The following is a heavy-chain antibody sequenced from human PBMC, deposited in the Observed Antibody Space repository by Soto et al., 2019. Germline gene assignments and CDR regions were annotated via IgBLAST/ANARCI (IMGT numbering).Heavy chain of an antibody. J-gene: IGHJ4*02. D-gene: IGHD3-22*01. CDR3: AKPQANFYDSSGYFDY. Sequence: GGSLRLSCAASGFTFSSFGIHWVRQAPGKGLEWLAVISYDGGKKYYADSVKGRFTISRDNSKNTLYLQTNSLRAEDTAVYYCAKPQANFYDSSGYFDYWGQGTLVTVSS. CDR2: ISYDGGKK. CDR1: GFTFSSFG. V-gene: IGHV3-30*18.